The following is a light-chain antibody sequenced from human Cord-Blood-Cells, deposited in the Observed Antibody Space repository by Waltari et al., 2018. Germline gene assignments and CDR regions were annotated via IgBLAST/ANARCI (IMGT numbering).Light chain of an antibody. CDR3: QQYNNWLT. CDR2: GAS. J-gene: IGKJ4*01. CDR1: QSVSSN. Sequence: EIVMTQSPATLSVSPGERDTLSCRASQSVSSNLACYQQKPGQAPRLRIYGASTRATGIPARFSGSGSGTEFTLTISSLQSEDFAVYYCQQYNNWLTFGGGTKVEIK. V-gene: IGKV3-15*01.